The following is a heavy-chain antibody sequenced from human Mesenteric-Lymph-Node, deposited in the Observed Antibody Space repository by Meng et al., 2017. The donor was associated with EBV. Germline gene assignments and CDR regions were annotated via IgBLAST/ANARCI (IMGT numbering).Heavy chain of an antibody. J-gene: IGHJ4*02. CDR1: SVSVSSGHW. Sequence: LRGSRPGRVEPSGHLSLTCAVSSVSVSSGHWWSWVRQPPGKGLEWIGEISHSESTNYNPSLKSRVTISLDKSENQFSLRLTSVTAADTAMYYCAASSGWWRLDYWGQGILVTVSS. D-gene: IGHD6-19*01. CDR3: AASSGWWRLDY. CDR2: ISHSEST. V-gene: IGHV4-4*02.